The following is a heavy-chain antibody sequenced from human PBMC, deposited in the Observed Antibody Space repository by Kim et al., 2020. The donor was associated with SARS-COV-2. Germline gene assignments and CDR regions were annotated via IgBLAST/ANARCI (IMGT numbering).Heavy chain of an antibody. CDR3: ARDSSDSSGWSRAFDY. V-gene: IGHV3-21*01. Sequence: GGSLRLSCAASGFTFSSYSMNWVRQAPGKGLEWVSSISSSSSYIYYADSVKGRFTISRDNAKNSLYLQMNSLRAEDTAVYYCARDSSDSSGWSRAFDYWGQGTLVTVSS. J-gene: IGHJ4*02. CDR1: GFTFSSYS. D-gene: IGHD6-19*01. CDR2: ISSSSSYI.